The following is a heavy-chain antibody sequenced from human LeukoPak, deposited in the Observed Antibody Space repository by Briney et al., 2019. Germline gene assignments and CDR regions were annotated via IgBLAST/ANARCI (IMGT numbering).Heavy chain of an antibody. CDR3: ARDGGDKTTVTTEPTY. D-gene: IGHD4-17*01. Sequence: GGSLRLSCAASGFTFSSYAMHWVRQAPGKGLEWVAVISYDGSNKYYADSVKGRFTISRDNSKNTLYLQMNSLRAEDTAVYYCARDGGDKTTVTTEPTYWGQGTLVTVSS. CDR1: GFTFSSYA. CDR2: ISYDGSNK. J-gene: IGHJ4*02. V-gene: IGHV3-30-3*01.